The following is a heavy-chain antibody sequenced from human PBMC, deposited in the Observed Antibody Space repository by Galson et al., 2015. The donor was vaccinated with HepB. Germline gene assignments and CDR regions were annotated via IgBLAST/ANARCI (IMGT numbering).Heavy chain of an antibody. Sequence: SLRLSCAASGFTFSSYGMHWVRQAPGKGLEWVAVISYDGSNKYYADSVKGRFTISRDNSKNTLYLLMNSLRAEDTAVYYCAKGGWYSSSWYFGYFQHWGQGTLVTVSS. J-gene: IGHJ1*01. CDR3: AKGGWYSSSWYFGYFQH. V-gene: IGHV3-30*18. D-gene: IGHD6-13*01. CDR1: GFTFSSYG. CDR2: ISYDGSNK.